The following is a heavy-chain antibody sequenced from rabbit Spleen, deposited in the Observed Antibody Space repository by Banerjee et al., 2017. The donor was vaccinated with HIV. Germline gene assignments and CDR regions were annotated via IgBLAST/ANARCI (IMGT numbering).Heavy chain of an antibody. Sequence: QEQLVESGGGLVQPGGSLKLSCKASGFDFSNYGVSWVRQAPGKGLEWIGYIEPIFGNTYYANWVNGRFTISRDNAQNTVFLQLNSLTAADTATYFCVREVAAKFNLWGPGTLVTVS. V-gene: IGHV1S47*01. CDR2: IEPIFGNT. J-gene: IGHJ4*01. CDR1: GFDFSNYG. D-gene: IGHD4-1*01. CDR3: VREVAAKFNL.